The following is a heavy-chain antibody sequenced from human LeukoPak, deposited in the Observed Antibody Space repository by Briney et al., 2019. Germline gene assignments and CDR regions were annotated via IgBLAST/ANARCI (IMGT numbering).Heavy chain of an antibody. CDR3: ARDPSQRSLTPLIVATISANDAFDI. CDR1: GYTFTSYG. J-gene: IGHJ3*02. CDR2: IIPIFGTA. D-gene: IGHD5-12*01. Sequence: VASVKVSRKASGYTFTSYGISWVRQAPGQGLEWMGGIIPIFGTANYAQKFQGRVTITADESTSTAYMELSSLRSEDTAVYYCARDPSQRSLTPLIVATISANDAFDIWGQGTMVTVSS. V-gene: IGHV1-69*13.